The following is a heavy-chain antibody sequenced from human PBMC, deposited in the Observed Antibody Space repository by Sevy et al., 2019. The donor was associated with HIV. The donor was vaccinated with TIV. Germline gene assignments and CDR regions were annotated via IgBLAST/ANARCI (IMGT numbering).Heavy chain of an antibody. CDR3: ARAWGGPYGMDV. D-gene: IGHD3-3*01. Sequence: GGSLRLSCAAPGFTFSSYGMNWVRQAPGKGLEWVSYIGSSSSTIYYAASVKGRFTISRDNAKSSLYLQMNRLRDEDTAEYYWARAWGGPYGMDVWGQGTTVTVSS. CDR1: GFTFSSYG. CDR2: IGSSSSTI. V-gene: IGHV3-48*02. J-gene: IGHJ6*02.